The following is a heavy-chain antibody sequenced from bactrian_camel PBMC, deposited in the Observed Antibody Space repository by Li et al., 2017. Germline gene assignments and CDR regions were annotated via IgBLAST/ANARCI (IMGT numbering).Heavy chain of an antibody. Sequence: HVQLVESGGGSVQAGGSLRLSCGASGSIYGDACVGWLCQAPGKEREGVAAIDSDGIASYADSVKGRFTVSRDNAKDTLYLQMNSLKIEDTAVYYCALGSSRQATMTARGKGTQVTVS. CDR2: IDSDGIA. J-gene: IGHJ4*01. CDR1: GSIYGDAC. V-gene: IGHV3S53*01. D-gene: IGHD3*01.